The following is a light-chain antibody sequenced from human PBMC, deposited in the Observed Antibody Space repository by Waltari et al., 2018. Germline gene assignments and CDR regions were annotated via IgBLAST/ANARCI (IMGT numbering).Light chain of an antibody. CDR3: QQFVGAPLT. Sequence: IVVTASTDSLAVSLGERAHTLCQSSPCYLDNSNNKNYLVWYQQKAGQPPKLLFFWASIRESGVPDRFTASGSGTDFTLTISSLQPEDVAVYYCQQFVGAPLTFGGGTKVEVK. V-gene: IGKV4-1*01. CDR2: WAS. J-gene: IGKJ4*01. CDR1: PCYLDNSNNKNY.